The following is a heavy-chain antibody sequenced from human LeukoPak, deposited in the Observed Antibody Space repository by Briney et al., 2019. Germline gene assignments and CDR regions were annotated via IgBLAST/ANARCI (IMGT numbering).Heavy chain of an antibody. J-gene: IGHJ5*02. CDR1: GGSFSGYY. D-gene: IGHD3-10*01. Sequence: SETLSLTCAVYGGSFSGYYWSWIRQPPGKGLEWIGEINHSGSTNYNPSLKSRVTISVDTSKNQFSLKLSSVTAADTAVYYCARLLWFGDPWNWFDPWGQGTLVTVSS. V-gene: IGHV4-34*01. CDR3: ARLLWFGDPWNWFDP. CDR2: INHSGST.